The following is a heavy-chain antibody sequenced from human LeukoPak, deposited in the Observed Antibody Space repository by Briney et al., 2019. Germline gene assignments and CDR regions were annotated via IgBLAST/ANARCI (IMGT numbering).Heavy chain of an antibody. CDR3: ARGVGAIINPFDY. CDR2: ISSSSSYI. D-gene: IGHD1-26*01. J-gene: IGHJ4*02. V-gene: IGHV3-21*01. CDR1: GFTFSSYS. Sequence: GGSLRLSCAAPGFTFSSYSMNWVRQAPGKGLEWVSSISSSSSYIYYADSVKGRFTISRDNAKNLLYLQMNSLRAEDTAVYYCARGVGAIINPFDYWGQGTLVTVSS.